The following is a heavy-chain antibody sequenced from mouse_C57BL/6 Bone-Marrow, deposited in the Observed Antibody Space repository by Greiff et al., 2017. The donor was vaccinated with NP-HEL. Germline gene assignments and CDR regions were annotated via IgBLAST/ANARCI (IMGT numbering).Heavy chain of an antibody. Sequence: QVQLQQSGAELVRPGTSVKMSCKASGYTFTNYWIGWAKQRPGHGLEWIGDIYPGGGYTNYNEKFKGKATLTADKSSSTAYMQFSSLTSEDSAIYYCAREGTGAMDDWGQGTSVTVSS. CDR3: AREGTGAMDD. J-gene: IGHJ4*01. CDR2: IYPGGGYT. V-gene: IGHV1-63*01. D-gene: IGHD2-14*01. CDR1: GYTFTNYW.